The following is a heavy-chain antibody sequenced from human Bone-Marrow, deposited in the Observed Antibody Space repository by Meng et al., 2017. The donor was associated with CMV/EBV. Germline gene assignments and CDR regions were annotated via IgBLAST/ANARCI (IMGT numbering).Heavy chain of an antibody. CDR2: TRNRANSYTT. CDR1: GFIFSDYY. Sequence: GESLKISCAASGFIFSDYYFDWVRQAPGKGLEWVGRTRNRANSYTTEYAASVKGRFTISRDDSKNSLYLQMNSLETEDTAVHYCARVRDSGAHYGPWFDPWGQGTLVTVSS. J-gene: IGHJ5*02. CDR3: ARVRDSGAHYGPWFDP. V-gene: IGHV3-72*01. D-gene: IGHD4-17*01.